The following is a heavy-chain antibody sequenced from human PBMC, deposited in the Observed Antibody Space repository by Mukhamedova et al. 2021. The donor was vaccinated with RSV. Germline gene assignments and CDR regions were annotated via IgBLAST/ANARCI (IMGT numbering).Heavy chain of an antibody. Sequence: SWIRQPPGKGLEWIGEINHSGSTNYNPSLKSRVTISVDTSKNQFSLKLSSVTAADTAVYYCARGRSSSWYAYWGQGTLGTVSS. D-gene: IGHD6-13*01. J-gene: IGHJ4*02. CDR3: ARGRSSSWYAY. V-gene: IGHV4-34*01. CDR2: INHSGST.